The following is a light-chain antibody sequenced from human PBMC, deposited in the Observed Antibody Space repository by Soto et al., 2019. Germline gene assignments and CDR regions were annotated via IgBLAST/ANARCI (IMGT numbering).Light chain of an antibody. CDR3: SSYTGSNTPVV. Sequence: QSVLTQPASVSGSPGQSITISCTGTSSDVGGYNYVSWYQQHPGKAPNLIIFDVSNRPSGVSNRFSGSQSGNSVSLTSSGLQAEDEADDYCSSYTGSNTPVVFGGGTQLTVL. J-gene: IGLJ2*01. CDR1: SSDVGGYNY. V-gene: IGLV2-14*01. CDR2: DVS.